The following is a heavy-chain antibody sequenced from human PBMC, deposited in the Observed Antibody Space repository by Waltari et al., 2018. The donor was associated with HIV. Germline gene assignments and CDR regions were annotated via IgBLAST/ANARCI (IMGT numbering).Heavy chain of an antibody. Sequence: QVQLVQSGAEVKKPGASVKVSCKASGYTFTRYDINWVRQATGQGLEWMGWMNPKSGNTGYAQKFPGRVTMTRNTSISTAYMELNSLRSEDTAVYYCARGRNMIRGNYYYYYGMDVWGQGTTVTVSS. CDR3: ARGRNMIRGNYYYYYGMDV. V-gene: IGHV1-8*01. CDR2: MNPKSGNT. D-gene: IGHD3-10*01. CDR1: GYTFTRYD. J-gene: IGHJ6*02.